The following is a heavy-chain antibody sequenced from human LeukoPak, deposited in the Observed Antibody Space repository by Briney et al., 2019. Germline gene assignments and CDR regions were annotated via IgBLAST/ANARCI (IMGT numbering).Heavy chain of an antibody. CDR1: GYTPTELS. CDR2: FYPEDGET. Sequence: ASVKVSCKVSGYTPTELSMHWVRQAPGKGVEWVGGFYPEDGETIYAQKFQGRVTMTEDTSTDTAYMELSSLRSEDTAVYYCATIPYCTNGVCRIGFDYWGQGTLVTVSS. J-gene: IGHJ4*02. V-gene: IGHV1-24*01. CDR3: ATIPYCTNGVCRIGFDY. D-gene: IGHD2-8*01.